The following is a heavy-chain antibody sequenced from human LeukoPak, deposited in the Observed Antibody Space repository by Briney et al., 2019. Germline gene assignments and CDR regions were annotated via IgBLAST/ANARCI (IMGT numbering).Heavy chain of an antibody. CDR1: GFTFSSYW. V-gene: IGHV3-74*01. J-gene: IGHJ4*02. Sequence: PGGSLRLSCAASGFTFSSYWMHWVRQAPGKGLVWVSRINSDGSSTSYADSVKGRFTISRDNAKNTLYLQMNSLRAEDTAVYYCAREYLSSGWYYFDYWGQGTLVTVSS. CDR3: AREYLSSGWYYFDY. D-gene: IGHD6-19*01. CDR2: INSDGSST.